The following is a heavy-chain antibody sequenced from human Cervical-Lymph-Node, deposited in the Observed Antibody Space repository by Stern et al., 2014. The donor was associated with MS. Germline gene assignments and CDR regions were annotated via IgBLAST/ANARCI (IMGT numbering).Heavy chain of an antibody. CDR3: AADPYYDYVWGSFAPPL. Sequence: QLVQSGPEVKKPGTSVKVSCKASGFTFTSSAVHWVRQAPGQGLEWIGWIVGGSDNTNYAKKFQERVTITRDMSTSTAYMELSSLRSEDTAVYYCAADPYYDYVWGSFAPPLWGQGTLVTVSS. J-gene: IGHJ4*02. V-gene: IGHV1-58*01. D-gene: IGHD3-16*01. CDR2: IVGGSDNT. CDR1: GFTFTSSA.